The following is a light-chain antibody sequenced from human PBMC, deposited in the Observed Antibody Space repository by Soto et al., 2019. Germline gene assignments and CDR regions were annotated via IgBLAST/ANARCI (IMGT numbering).Light chain of an antibody. CDR3: QQYNRYPST. CDR1: QSISSW. CDR2: DAS. V-gene: IGKV1-5*01. Sequence: DIQMTQSPSTLSASVGDRVTITCRASQSISSWLAWYQQKPGKAPKLLIYDASSLESGVPSRFSGRKSTKECSLTISSLQPNDFATYFRQQYNRYPSTCSPATKGDIK. J-gene: IGKJ3*01.